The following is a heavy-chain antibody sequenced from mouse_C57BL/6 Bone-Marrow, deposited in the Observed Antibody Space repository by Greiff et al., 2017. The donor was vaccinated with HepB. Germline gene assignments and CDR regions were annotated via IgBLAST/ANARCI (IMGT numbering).Heavy chain of an antibody. D-gene: IGHD2-4*01. V-gene: IGHV1-64*01. CDR1: GYTFTSYW. CDR2: IHPNSGST. CDR3: ARPYDYDAWFAY. Sequence: VQLQQPGAELVKPGASVKLSCKASGYTFTSYWMHWVKQRPGQGLEWIGMIHPNSGSTNYNEKFKSKASLTVDKSSSTAYMQLSSLTSEDSAVYYCARPYDYDAWFAYWGQGTLVTVSA. J-gene: IGHJ3*01.